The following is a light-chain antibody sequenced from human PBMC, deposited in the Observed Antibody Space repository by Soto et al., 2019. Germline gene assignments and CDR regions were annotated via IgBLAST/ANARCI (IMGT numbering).Light chain of an antibody. J-gene: IGLJ2*01. CDR1: SSDVGRYNY. Sequence: HSVLTQPASVSGSPGQPITISCTGTSSDVGRYNYVSWYQQHPGKAPTLMIYDVSNRPSGVSTRSSGYKSVNTASLSISGLQAEDGADYYCSSYTSSSPVVFGGGTKLNVL. V-gene: IGLV2-14*01. CDR3: SSYTSSSPVV. CDR2: DVS.